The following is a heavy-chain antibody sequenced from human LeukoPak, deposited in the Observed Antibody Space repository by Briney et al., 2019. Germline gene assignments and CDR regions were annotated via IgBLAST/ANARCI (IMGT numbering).Heavy chain of an antibody. V-gene: IGHV3-30-3*01. Sequence: GGSLRLSCAASGFTFSGFWMHWVRQAPGKGLEWVAVISYDGSNKYYADSVKGRFTISRDNSKNTLYLQMNSLRAEDTAVYYCARVTREYGSGSYYIDYWGQGTLVTVSS. CDR3: ARVTREYGSGSYYIDY. J-gene: IGHJ4*02. CDR2: ISYDGSNK. D-gene: IGHD3-10*01. CDR1: GFTFSGFW.